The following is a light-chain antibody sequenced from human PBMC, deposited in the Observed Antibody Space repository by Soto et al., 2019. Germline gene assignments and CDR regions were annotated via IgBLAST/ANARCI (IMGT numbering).Light chain of an antibody. V-gene: IGKV3-15*01. CDR3: QQYGSSPPIT. CDR2: DAS. J-gene: IGKJ5*01. Sequence: EIVMTQSPATLSVSPGERATLSCRASQSVGNNLAWYQQKPGQAPRLLIYDASTRATGIPARFSGSGSGPEFTLTISSLQSEDFAVYYCQQYGSSPPITFGQGTRLEIK. CDR1: QSVGNN.